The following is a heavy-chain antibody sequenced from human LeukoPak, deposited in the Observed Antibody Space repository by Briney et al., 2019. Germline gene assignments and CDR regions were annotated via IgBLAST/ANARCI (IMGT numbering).Heavy chain of an antibody. J-gene: IGHJ4*02. CDR3: AKDVHWGLDY. D-gene: IGHD3-16*01. CDR2: ISVAAGST. CDR1: GFTFSSYA. Sequence: GGSLRLSCAASGFTFSSYAMTWVRQAPGKGLEWVSGISVAAGSTYYADSVKGRFTIFRDNSANTLYLQMNSLRGEDTALYYCAKDVHWGLDYWGQGALVTVSS. V-gene: IGHV3-23*01.